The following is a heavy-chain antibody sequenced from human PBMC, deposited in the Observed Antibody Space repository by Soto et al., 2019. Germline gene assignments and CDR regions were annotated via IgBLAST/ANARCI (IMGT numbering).Heavy chain of an antibody. J-gene: IGHJ4*02. D-gene: IGHD6-13*01. CDR3: ARDDLIAAAGIDY. V-gene: IGHV1-69*08. Sequence: QVQLVQSGAEVQKPGSSVKVSCKASGGTFSSYTISWVRQAPGQGLEWMGRIIPILGIANYAQKFQGRVTITADKSTSTAYMELSSLRSEDTAVYYCARDDLIAAAGIDYWGQGTLVTVSS. CDR2: IIPILGIA. CDR1: GGTFSSYT.